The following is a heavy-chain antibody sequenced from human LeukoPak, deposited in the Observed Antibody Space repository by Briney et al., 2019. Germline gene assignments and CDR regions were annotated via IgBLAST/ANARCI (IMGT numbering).Heavy chain of an antibody. CDR3: ARDRGSLGYCSSTSCYGVDP. V-gene: IGHV4-38-2*02. D-gene: IGHD2-2*01. CDR2: IYHSGST. CDR1: GYSISSGYY. J-gene: IGHJ5*02. Sequence: SETLSLTCAVSGYSISSGYYWGWIRQPPGKGLEWIGSIYHSGSTYYNPSLKSRVTISVDTSKNQFSLKLSSVTAADTAVYYCARDRGSLGYCSSTSCYGVDPWGQGTLATVSS.